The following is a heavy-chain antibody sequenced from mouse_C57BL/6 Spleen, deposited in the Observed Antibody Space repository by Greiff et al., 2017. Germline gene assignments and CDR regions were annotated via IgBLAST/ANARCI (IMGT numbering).Heavy chain of an antibody. Sequence: VQLQQSGPELVKPGASVTISCTASGYSFTDYNMNWVKQSNGKSLEWIGVINPNYGTTSYNQKFKGKGTLTVDQSSRTAYMQLNSLTSEDSAVYYCARFRLPAMDYWGQGTSVTVSA. CDR1: GYSFTDYN. CDR2: INPNYGTT. D-gene: IGHD3-2*02. J-gene: IGHJ4*01. V-gene: IGHV1-39*01. CDR3: ARFRLPAMDY.